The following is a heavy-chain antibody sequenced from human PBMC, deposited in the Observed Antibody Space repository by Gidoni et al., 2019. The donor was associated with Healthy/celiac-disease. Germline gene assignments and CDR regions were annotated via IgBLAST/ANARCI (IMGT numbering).Heavy chain of an antibody. CDR1: GFTFSSYE. V-gene: IGHV3-48*03. Sequence: EVQLVESGGGLVQPGGSLRLSCAASGFTFSSYEMNWVRQATGKGLEWVSYISSSGSTIYYADSVKGRFTISRDNAKNSLYLQMNSLRAEDTAVYYCARGRGIAAAGYFDYWGQGTLVTVSS. CDR2: ISSSGSTI. J-gene: IGHJ4*02. D-gene: IGHD6-13*01. CDR3: ARGRGIAAAGYFDY.